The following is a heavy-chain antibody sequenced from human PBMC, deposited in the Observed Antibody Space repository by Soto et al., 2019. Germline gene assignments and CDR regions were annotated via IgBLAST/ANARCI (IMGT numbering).Heavy chain of an antibody. V-gene: IGHV1-69*02. CDR3: ARVGGVRAFDI. CDR1: GGTFSSYT. Sequence: SVKVSCKASGGTFSSYTISWVRQAPGQGLEWMGRIIPILGIANYAQKFQGRVTITADKSTSTAYMELSSLRSEDTAVYYCARVGGVRAFDIWGQGTMVTVSS. CDR2: IIPILGIA. D-gene: IGHD3-10*01. J-gene: IGHJ3*02.